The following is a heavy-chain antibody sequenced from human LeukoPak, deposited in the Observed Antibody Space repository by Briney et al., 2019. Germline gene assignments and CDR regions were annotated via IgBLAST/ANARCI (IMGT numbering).Heavy chain of an antibody. D-gene: IGHD2-21*02. J-gene: IGHJ6*03. CDR1: GYTFTSYD. CDR2: MNPNSGNT. CDR3: ARVGDDYYYYYDMDV. V-gene: IGHV1-8*03. Sequence: ASVKVSCKASGYTFTSYDINWVRQATGQGLEWMGWMNPNSGNTGYAQKFQGRVTITRNTSISTAYMELSSLRSEDTAVYYCARVGDDYYYYYDMDVWGKGTTVTVSS.